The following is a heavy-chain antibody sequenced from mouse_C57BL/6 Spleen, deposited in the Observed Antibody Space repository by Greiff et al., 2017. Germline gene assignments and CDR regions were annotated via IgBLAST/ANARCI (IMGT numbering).Heavy chain of an antibody. V-gene: IGHV1-15*01. Sequence: VKLMESGAELVRPGASVTLSCKASGYTFTDYEMHWVKQTPVHGLEWIGAIDPETGGTAYNQKFKGKAILTADKSSSTAYMELRSLTSEDSAVYYCTIYSRPYWGQGTLVTVSA. CDR3: TIYSRPY. D-gene: IGHD2-5*01. CDR1: GYTFTDYE. CDR2: IDPETGGT. J-gene: IGHJ3*01.